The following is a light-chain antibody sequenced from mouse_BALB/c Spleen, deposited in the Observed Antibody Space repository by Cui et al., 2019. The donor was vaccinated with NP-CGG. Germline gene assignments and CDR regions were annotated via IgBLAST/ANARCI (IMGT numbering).Light chain of an antibody. J-gene: IGLJ1*01. CDR3: ALWYSNHWV. CDR1: TVAVTIKNL. Sequence: QAVVTQASALTTSPGETVTLTCRSSTVAVTIKNLANWVQEKPDHLFTGLIGGTNNRAPGVPARFSGSLIGDKAALTITGAETEDEAIYFCALWYSNHWVFGGGTKLTVL. CDR2: GTN. V-gene: IGLV1*01.